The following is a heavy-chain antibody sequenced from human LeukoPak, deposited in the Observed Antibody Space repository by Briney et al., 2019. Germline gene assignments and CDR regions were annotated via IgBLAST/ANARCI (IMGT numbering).Heavy chain of an antibody. CDR1: GGSISSGSYY. V-gene: IGHV4-61*02. Sequence: PSQTLSLTCTVSGGSISSGSYYWSWIRQPAGKGLEWIGRIYTSGSTNYNPSLKSRVTISVDTSKNQFSLKLSSVTAADTAVYYCARGYSSSSYLRYFDYWGQGTLVTVSS. CDR3: ARGYSSSSYLRYFDY. J-gene: IGHJ4*02. CDR2: IYTSGST. D-gene: IGHD6-6*01.